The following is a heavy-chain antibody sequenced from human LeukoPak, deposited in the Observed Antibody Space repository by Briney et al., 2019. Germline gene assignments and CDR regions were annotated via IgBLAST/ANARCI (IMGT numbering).Heavy chain of an antibody. J-gene: IGHJ3*02. CDR3: AKGLGDFGRTGAFDI. CDR1: GFTFSSYA. D-gene: IGHD2-21*02. V-gene: IGHV3-7*03. Sequence: GGSLRLSCAASGFTFSSYAMSWVRQAPGKGLEWVANIKQDGSEKYYVDSVKGRFTISRDNAKNSLYLQMNSLRAEDTALYYCAKGLGDFGRTGAFDIWGQGTMVTVSS. CDR2: IKQDGSEK.